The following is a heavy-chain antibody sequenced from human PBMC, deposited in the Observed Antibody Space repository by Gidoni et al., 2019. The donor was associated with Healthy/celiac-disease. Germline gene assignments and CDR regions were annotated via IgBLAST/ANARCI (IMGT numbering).Heavy chain of an antibody. CDR2: IYYSGST. V-gene: IGHV4-39*01. CDR3: ARGIAVAGGRPLDY. CDR1: GGSISSSSYY. Sequence: QLQLQESGPGLVKPSETLSLTCTVSGGSISSSSYYWGWIRQPPGKGLEWIGSIYYSGSTYYNPSLKSRVTISVDTSKNQFSLKLSSVTAADTAVYYCARGIAVAGGRPLDYWGQGTLVTVSS. D-gene: IGHD6-19*01. J-gene: IGHJ4*02.